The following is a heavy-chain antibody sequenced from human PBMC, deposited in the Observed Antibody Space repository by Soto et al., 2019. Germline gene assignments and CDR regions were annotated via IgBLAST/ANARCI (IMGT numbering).Heavy chain of an antibody. CDR3: AGGDPATYMRLTFDH. D-gene: IGHD6-25*01. Sequence: QVQLEQSGAEVKKPGASVTVSCKTSGYTFNTYGISWVRQAPGQGLEWMGWISGYSGNSDYSQKFQGRGTMTRDTSTRIAYMELRVLTADDTAVYYCAGGDPATYMRLTFDHWGQGTVVTVSS. V-gene: IGHV1-18*04. CDR1: GYTFNTYG. CDR2: ISGYSGNS. J-gene: IGHJ4*02.